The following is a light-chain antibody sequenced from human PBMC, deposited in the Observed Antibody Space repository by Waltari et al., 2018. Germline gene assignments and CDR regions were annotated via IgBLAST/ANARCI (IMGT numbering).Light chain of an antibody. CDR1: SSDVEGFNF. CDR3: SSYTSVNTR. V-gene: IGLV2-14*03. J-gene: IGLJ2*01. CDR2: DVA. Sequence: QSALTQPASMSGSPGQSITISCTGTSSDVEGFNFVSWYQQYPGKAPKLIIYDVANRPSGVSHRVSGSMSDNTASLTISGLQAEDEADYYCSSYTSVNTRFGGGTKLTVL.